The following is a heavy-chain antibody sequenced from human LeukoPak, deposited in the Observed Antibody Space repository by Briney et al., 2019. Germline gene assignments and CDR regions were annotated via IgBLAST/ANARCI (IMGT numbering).Heavy chain of an antibody. D-gene: IGHD1-26*01. V-gene: IGHV4-59*01. Sequence: SETLSLTFTVSGGSISSYYWSWIRQPPGKGLEWIGYIYYSGSTNYNPSLKSRVTILVDTSKNQFSLKLSSVTAADTAVYYCAKGQVGYDAFDIWGQGTMVTVSS. CDR3: AKGQVGYDAFDI. CDR2: IYYSGST. CDR1: GGSISSYY. J-gene: IGHJ3*02.